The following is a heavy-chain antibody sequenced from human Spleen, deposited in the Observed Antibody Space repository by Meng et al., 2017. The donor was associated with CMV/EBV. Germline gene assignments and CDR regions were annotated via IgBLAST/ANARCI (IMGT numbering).Heavy chain of an antibody. V-gene: IGHV1-2*02. CDR1: GYTFSDCF. J-gene: IGHJ4*02. CDR3: ARDYNWGPDY. CDR2: INPHTGTT. Sequence: VSCKASGYTFSDCFIDWVRQAPGQGLEWMGWINPHTGTTHYAQNFQGRVTMTRDTSISTAYMELSGLRSDDTALYFCARDYNWGPDYWGRGTLVTVSS. D-gene: IGHD1-20*01.